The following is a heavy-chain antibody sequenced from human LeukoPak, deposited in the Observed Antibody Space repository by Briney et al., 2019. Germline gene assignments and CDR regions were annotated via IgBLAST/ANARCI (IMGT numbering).Heavy chain of an antibody. CDR3: ARDHEEGNYGMDV. CDR1: GFTFSSYA. CDR2: ISGSGGST. V-gene: IGHV3-23*01. J-gene: IGHJ6*02. D-gene: IGHD3-10*01. Sequence: GGSRRLSCAASGFTFSSYAMSWVRQAPGKGLEWVSAISGSGGSTYYADSVKGRFTISRDNTKNSLYLQMNSLRAEDTAVYYCARDHEEGNYGMDVWGQGSTVTVSS.